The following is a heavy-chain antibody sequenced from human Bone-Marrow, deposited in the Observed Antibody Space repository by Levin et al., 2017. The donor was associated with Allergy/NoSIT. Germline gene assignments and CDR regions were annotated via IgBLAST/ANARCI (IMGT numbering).Heavy chain of an antibody. D-gene: IGHD3-10*01. CDR2: IKSKTDGGTT. J-gene: IGHJ4*02. CDR3: TSTYGSGSYFDY. V-gene: IGHV3-15*01. Sequence: GGSLRLSCAASGFTFSNAWMSWVRQAPGKGLEWVGRIKSKTDGGTTDYAAPVKGRFTISRDDSKNTLYLQMNSLKTEDTAVYYCTSTYGSGSYFDYWGQGTLVTVSS. CDR1: GFTFSNAW.